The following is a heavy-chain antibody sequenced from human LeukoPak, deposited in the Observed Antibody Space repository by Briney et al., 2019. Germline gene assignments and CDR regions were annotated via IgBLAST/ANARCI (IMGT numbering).Heavy chain of an antibody. CDR3: ARSKGWYSTDAFDT. CDR1: GFTFSSHW. D-gene: IGHD6-19*01. J-gene: IGHJ3*02. CDR2: INGDGSNT. Sequence: PGGSLRLSCAASGFTFSSHWMHWVRQAPGKGLVWVSRINGDGSNTTYADSVKGRFTISRDNAKNTLYLQMNSLRAEDTAVYHCARSKGWYSTDAFDTWGQGTMVTVSS. V-gene: IGHV3-74*03.